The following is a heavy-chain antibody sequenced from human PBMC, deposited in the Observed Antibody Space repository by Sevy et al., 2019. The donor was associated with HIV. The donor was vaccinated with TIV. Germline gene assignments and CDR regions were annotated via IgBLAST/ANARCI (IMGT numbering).Heavy chain of an antibody. CDR1: GFTFSSYG. CDR2: IWYDGSNK. V-gene: IGHV3-33*01. Sequence: GGSLRLSCAASGFTFSSYGMHWVRQAPGKGLEWVAVIWYDGSNKYYADSVKGRFTISRDNSKSTLYLQMNSLRAEDTAVYYCAREGYCSGGSCYSAVYYYGMDVWGQGTTVTVSS. D-gene: IGHD2-15*01. J-gene: IGHJ6*02. CDR3: AREGYCSGGSCYSAVYYYGMDV.